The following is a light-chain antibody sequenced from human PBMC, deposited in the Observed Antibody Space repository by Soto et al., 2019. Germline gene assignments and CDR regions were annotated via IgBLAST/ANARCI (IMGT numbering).Light chain of an antibody. V-gene: IGKV3-15*01. CDR1: QSVNSN. J-gene: IGKJ4*01. Sequence: EIVMTQSPATLSVSPGERATLSCRASQSVNSNLVWYQQKPGQAPRLLIYGASTRVTGIPARFSGSGSGTEFTLTISSRQSEDFAVYYCQQYNNWPPLTFGGGTKVEIK. CDR2: GAS. CDR3: QQYNNWPPLT.